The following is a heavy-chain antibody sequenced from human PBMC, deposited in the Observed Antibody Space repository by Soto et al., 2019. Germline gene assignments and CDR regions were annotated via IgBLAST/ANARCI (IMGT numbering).Heavy chain of an antibody. CDR1: GYTFTSYG. V-gene: IGHV1-8*02. CDR3: ARGERYYMDV. J-gene: IGHJ6*03. Sequence: ASVKVSCKASGYTFTSYGISWVRQAPGQGLEWMGWMNPNSGNTGYAQKFQGRVTMTRNTSISTAYMELSSLRSEDTAVYYCARGERYYMDVWGKGTTVTVSS. CDR2: MNPNSGNT.